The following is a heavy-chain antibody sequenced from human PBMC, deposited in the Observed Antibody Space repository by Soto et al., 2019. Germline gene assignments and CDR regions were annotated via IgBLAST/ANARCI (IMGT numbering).Heavy chain of an antibody. CDR1: GYTFTGYG. J-gene: IGHJ4*02. CDR3: ARGGYYYDSSGYYSDY. Sequence: ASLKVSCKASGYTFTGYGIGWVRQAPGQGLEWMGWISGYNANTNYPQKLQGRITMTTDTSTSTAYMELRSLRSDDTAVYYCARGGYYYDSSGYYSDYWGQGTLVTVSS. V-gene: IGHV1-18*01. D-gene: IGHD3-22*01. CDR2: ISGYNANT.